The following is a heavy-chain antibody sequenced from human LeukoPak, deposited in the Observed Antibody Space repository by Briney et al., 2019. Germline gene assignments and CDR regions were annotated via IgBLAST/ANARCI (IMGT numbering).Heavy chain of an antibody. V-gene: IGHV3-21*01. Sequence: GGSLRLSCAASGFTFSSYSMNWVRQAPGKGLDWVSSISSSSSYIYYADSVKGRFTISRDNAKNSLYLQMNSLRAEHTAVYYCARDRRDGYINDYWGQGTLVTVSS. J-gene: IGHJ4*02. CDR1: GFTFSSYS. CDR2: ISSSSSYI. D-gene: IGHD5-24*01. CDR3: ARDRRDGYINDY.